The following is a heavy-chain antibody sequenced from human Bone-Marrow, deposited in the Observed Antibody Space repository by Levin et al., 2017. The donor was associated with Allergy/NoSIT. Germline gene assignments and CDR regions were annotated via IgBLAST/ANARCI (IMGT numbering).Heavy chain of an antibody. CDR2: IHYSGSV. Sequence: ESLKISCRVSGGSISGYYWSWIRQSPGKGLEWIGYIHYSGSVTYNPSLESRVTISIDTSKNQLFLRLNSVTAADTAVYYCARHPGASFDNWGQGTLVTVSS. V-gene: IGHV4-59*08. D-gene: IGHD1-26*01. CDR3: ARHPGASFDN. CDR1: GGSISGYY. J-gene: IGHJ4*02.